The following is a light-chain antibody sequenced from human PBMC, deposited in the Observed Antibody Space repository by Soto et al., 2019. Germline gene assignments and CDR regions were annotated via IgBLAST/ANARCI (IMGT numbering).Light chain of an antibody. Sequence: IQITQSPSSLSASVGDRVTITCRASQSISSGLAWYQQRPGKPPKILIYDASRLESGVPARFSGSGSGTDFTLTISSLQPEDFETYYCQQYNSYPITFGQGTRLEIK. CDR2: DAS. V-gene: IGKV1-13*02. CDR3: QQYNSYPIT. J-gene: IGKJ5*01. CDR1: QSISSG.